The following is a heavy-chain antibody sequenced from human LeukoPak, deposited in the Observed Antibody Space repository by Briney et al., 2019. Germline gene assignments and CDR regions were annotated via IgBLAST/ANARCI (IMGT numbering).Heavy chain of an antibody. CDR1: GYSFTNYG. CDR3: AREWEYCDTSGYSRKAFDI. J-gene: IGHJ3*02. V-gene: IGHV1-18*01. CDR2: ISAYNGYT. D-gene: IGHD3-22*01. Sequence: ASVKVSCQASGYSFTNYGISWVRQAPGQGLEWMGWISAYNGYTNYAQSLQGRVTMTTDTSTSTAYMELRSLRSDDTAVYYCAREWEYCDTSGYSRKAFDIWGQGTMVTVSS.